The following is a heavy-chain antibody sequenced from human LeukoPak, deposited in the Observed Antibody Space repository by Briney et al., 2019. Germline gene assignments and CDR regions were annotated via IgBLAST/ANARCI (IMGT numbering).Heavy chain of an antibody. CDR2: IGASDGST. V-gene: IGHV3-23*01. CDR1: GFTFSSYA. CDR3: AKANAGGVWAVIDY. J-gene: IGHJ4*02. D-gene: IGHD6-19*01. Sequence: PGGSLRLSCAASGFTFSSYATSWVRQAPGKGLEWVSGIGASDGSTYYADSVKGRSTLSRDNSKNTLSLQMNSLRAEDTAVYYCAKANAGGVWAVIDYWGREPWSPSPQ.